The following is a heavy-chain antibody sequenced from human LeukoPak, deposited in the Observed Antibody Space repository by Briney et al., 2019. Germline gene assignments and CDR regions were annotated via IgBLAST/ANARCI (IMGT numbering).Heavy chain of an antibody. V-gene: IGHV1-2*02. CDR1: GNTFTGYY. Sequence: GASVKVSCKASGNTFTGYYVHWVRQAPGQGLEWMGWINPSSGGTNYAQKFQGRVTMTRDTSISTAFMEVSSLRSDDTAVYYCAREARVETRGQFDPWGQGTLVTVSS. CDR2: INPSSGGT. CDR3: AREARVETRGQFDP. D-gene: IGHD4-23*01. J-gene: IGHJ5*02.